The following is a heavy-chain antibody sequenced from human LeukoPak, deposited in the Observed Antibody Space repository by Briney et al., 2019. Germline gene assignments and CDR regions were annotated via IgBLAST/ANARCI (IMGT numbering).Heavy chain of an antibody. J-gene: IGHJ4*02. V-gene: IGHV4-4*07. D-gene: IGHD3-10*01. CDR1: GGSISSYY. CDR3: ARGIYYYGSGSYSAYYFDY. Sequence: SETLSLTCTVSGGSISSYYWSWIRQPAGKVLEWIGRIYTSGSTNYNPSLKSRVTMSVDTSKNQFSLKLSSVTAADTAVYYCARGIYYYGSGSYSAYYFDYWGQGTLVTVSS. CDR2: IYTSGST.